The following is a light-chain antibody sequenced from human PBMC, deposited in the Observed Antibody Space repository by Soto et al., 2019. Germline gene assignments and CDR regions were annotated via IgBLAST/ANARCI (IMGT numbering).Light chain of an antibody. J-gene: IGKJ2*01. CDR1: HDVSVS. V-gene: IGKV3-11*01. CDR2: DAS. Sequence: EVVMTQSPDTLSLSPGDAATLSCRAGHDVSVSLVWYQQRPGQAPRLLIHDASNRATGIPARFSGSGSGTDFTLIIGSLQPEDSALYYCQQRASWPFTLGQGTKVDI. CDR3: QQRASWPFT.